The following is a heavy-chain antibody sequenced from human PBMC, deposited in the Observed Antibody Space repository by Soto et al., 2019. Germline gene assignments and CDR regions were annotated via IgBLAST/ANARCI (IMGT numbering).Heavy chain of an antibody. J-gene: IGHJ4*02. Sequence: PGGSLRLSCAASGFTFSNAWMSWVRQAPGKGLEWVGRIKTKTDGGTTDYAAPVKGRFTISRDDSKNTLYLQMNTLKTEDTAVYYCTTARVTVFGVVVHNWGQGTLVTVSS. CDR3: TTARVTVFGVVVHN. D-gene: IGHD3-3*01. CDR1: GFTFSNAW. CDR2: IKTKTDGGTT. V-gene: IGHV3-15*01.